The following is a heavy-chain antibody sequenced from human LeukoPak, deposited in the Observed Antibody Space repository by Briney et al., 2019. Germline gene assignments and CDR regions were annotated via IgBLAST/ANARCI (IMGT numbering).Heavy chain of an antibody. CDR2: IYYSGST. CDR3: ARDHYYDSSGYLDY. CDR1: GGSISSYY. Sequence: SETLSLTCTVSGGSISSYYWSWIRQPPGKGLEWIGYIYYSGSTNYNPSLKSRVTISVDTSKNQFSLKLSSVTAADTAVYYCARDHYYDSSGYLDYWGQGTLVTVSS. V-gene: IGHV4-59*01. J-gene: IGHJ4*02. D-gene: IGHD3-22*01.